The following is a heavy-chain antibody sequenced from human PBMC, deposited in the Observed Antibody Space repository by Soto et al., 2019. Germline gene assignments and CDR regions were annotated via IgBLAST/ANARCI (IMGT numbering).Heavy chain of an antibody. D-gene: IGHD6-6*01. CDR3: ARDLGSKSSRSLDY. CDR1: GGTFSTYA. CDR2: IIPIFGKT. V-gene: IGHV1-69*13. J-gene: IGHJ4*02. Sequence: SVKVSFKASGGTFSTYAISWVRQAPGQGLEWMGGIIPIFGKTNYAQKFQGRVTITADESTSTAYMDLSSLRSEDTAVYYCARDLGSKSSRSLDYWGQGTLVTVSS.